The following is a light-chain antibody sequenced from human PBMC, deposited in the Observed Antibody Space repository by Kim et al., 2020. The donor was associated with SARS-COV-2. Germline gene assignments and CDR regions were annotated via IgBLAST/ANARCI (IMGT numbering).Light chain of an antibody. Sequence: ASIGDSVTITCRASQSVSSWLNWYQQKPGKAPHLLIYRTSSLRSGVPPRFSGSSSGTDFTLTISSLQPEDFATYYCQQSYNFPRTFGQGTKVDIK. CDR1: QSVSSW. V-gene: IGKV1-39*01. J-gene: IGKJ1*01. CDR3: QQSYNFPRT. CDR2: RTS.